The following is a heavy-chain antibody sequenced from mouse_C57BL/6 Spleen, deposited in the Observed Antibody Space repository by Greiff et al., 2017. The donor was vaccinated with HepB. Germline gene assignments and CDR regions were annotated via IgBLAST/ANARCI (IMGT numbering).Heavy chain of an antibody. Sequence: QVHVKQPGAELVKPGASVKMSCKASGYTFTSYWITWVKQRPGQGLEWIGDIYPGSGSTNYNEKFKSKATLTVDTSSSTAYMQLSSLTSEDSAVYYCARSAYYGSSYRYAMDYWGQGTSVTVSS. J-gene: IGHJ4*01. V-gene: IGHV1-55*01. CDR3: ARSAYYGSSYRYAMDY. D-gene: IGHD1-1*01. CDR2: IYPGSGST. CDR1: GYTFTSYW.